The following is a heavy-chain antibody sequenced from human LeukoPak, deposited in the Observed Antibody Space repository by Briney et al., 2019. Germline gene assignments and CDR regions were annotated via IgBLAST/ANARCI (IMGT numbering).Heavy chain of an antibody. V-gene: IGHV4-30-4*08. CDR3: ARSKQYQLLYAFDI. Sequence: SETLSLTCTVSGGSISSGGYYWSWIRQPPGKGLEWIGYIYYSGSTYYNPSLKSRVTISVDTSKNQFSLKLSSVTAADTAVYYCARSKQYQLLYAFDIWGQGTMVTVSS. CDR2: IYYSGST. CDR1: GGSISSGGYY. D-gene: IGHD2-2*01. J-gene: IGHJ3*02.